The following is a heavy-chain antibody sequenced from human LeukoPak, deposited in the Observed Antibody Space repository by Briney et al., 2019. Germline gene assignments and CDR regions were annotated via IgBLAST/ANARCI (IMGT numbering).Heavy chain of an antibody. CDR3: ARKYDSSGYYLG. CDR2: IYYSGST. Sequence: PSETLSLACTVSGGSISSYYWSWIRQPPGKGLEWIGYIYYSGSTNYNPSLKSRVTISVDTSKNQFSLKLSSVTAVDTAVYYCARKYDSSGYYLGWGQGTLVTVSS. V-gene: IGHV4-59*01. J-gene: IGHJ4*02. D-gene: IGHD3-22*01. CDR1: GGSISSYY.